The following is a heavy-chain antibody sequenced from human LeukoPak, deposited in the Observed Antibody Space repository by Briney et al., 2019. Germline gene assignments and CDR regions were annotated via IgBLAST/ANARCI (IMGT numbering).Heavy chain of an antibody. J-gene: IGHJ5*02. D-gene: IGHD2-21*02. CDR2: IYYSGST. CDR1: GGSISSSSYY. Sequence: SETLSLTCTVSGGSISSSSYYWGWIRQPPGKGLEWIGSIYYSGSTYYNPSLESRVTISVDTSKNQFSLKLSSVTAADTAVYYCATIVVVTAMSVGDWFDPWGQGTLVTVSS. CDR3: ATIVVVTAMSVGDWFDP. V-gene: IGHV4-39*01.